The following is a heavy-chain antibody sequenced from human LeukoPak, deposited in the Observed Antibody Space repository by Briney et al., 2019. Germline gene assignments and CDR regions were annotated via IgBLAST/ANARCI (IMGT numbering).Heavy chain of an antibody. V-gene: IGHV5-51*01. CDR1: GYSFTSYW. D-gene: IGHD3-16*02. CDR3: ARSLGELSLGYYFDC. Sequence: GESLKISCKGSGYSFTSYWIGWVRQMPGKGLEWMGIIYPGDSDTRYSPSFQGQVTISADKSISTAYLQWSSLKASDTAMYYCARSLGELSLGYYFDCWGQGTLVTVSS. CDR2: IYPGDSDT. J-gene: IGHJ4*02.